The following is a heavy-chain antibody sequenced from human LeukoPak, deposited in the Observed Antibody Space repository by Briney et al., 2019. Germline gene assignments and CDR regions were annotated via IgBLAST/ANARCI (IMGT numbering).Heavy chain of an antibody. CDR1: GFIFSSYW. J-gene: IGHJ4*02. CDR2: IKQDGSEK. D-gene: IGHD5-12*01. CDR3: ATLVATTQFDY. Sequence: GGSLRLSCAASGFIFSSYWVSWVRQAPGTGLEWVANIKQDGSEKYYVDSVKGRFTISRDNAKNSLYLQMNSLRAEDTAVYYCATLVATTQFDYWGQGTLVTVSS. V-gene: IGHV3-7*01.